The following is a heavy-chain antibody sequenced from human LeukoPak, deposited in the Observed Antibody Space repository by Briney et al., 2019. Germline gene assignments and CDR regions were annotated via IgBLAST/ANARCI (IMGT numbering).Heavy chain of an antibody. Sequence: SGGSLRLSCVVPGVSLSSHGMHWVRQAPGKGLEWLTFTWSDGRSEYYADSVKGRFTISRDNSKNTLYLQMNSLRAEDTAVYYCARDEGYGDYMAFLGYWGQGTLVTVSS. CDR1: GVSLSSHG. CDR3: ARDEGYGDYMAFLGY. J-gene: IGHJ4*02. D-gene: IGHD4-17*01. V-gene: IGHV3-30*02. CDR2: TWSDGRSE.